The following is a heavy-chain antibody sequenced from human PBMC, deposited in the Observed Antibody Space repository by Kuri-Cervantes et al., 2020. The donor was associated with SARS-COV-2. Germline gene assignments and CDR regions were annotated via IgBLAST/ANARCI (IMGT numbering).Heavy chain of an antibody. CDR2: ISYSGRV. D-gene: IGHD6-13*01. J-gene: IGHJ2*01. CDR3: ARGLFRSSWPVRWYFDL. V-gene: IGHV4-34*01. CDR1: GASFSGYY. Sequence: SETLSLPCAVYGASFSGYYWRWIRQPPGKGLEWIGEISYSGRVGYNPSLKSRVTISEDTSRDQFSLKLTSVTAADTAVYYCARGLFRSSWPVRWYFDLWGRGTLVTVSS.